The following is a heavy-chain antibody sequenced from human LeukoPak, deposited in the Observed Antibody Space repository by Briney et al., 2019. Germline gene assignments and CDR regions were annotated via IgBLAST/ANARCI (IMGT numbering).Heavy chain of an antibody. CDR2: IYYSGST. CDR3: ASSPTVTTRASDY. CDR1: GGSISSYY. D-gene: IGHD4-17*01. Sequence: SETLSLTCTVSGGSISSYYWGWIRQPPGKGLEWIGSIYYSGSTYYNPSLKSRVTISVDTSKNQFSLKLSSVTAADTAVYYCASSPTVTTRASDYWGQGTLVTVSS. V-gene: IGHV4-39*07. J-gene: IGHJ4*02.